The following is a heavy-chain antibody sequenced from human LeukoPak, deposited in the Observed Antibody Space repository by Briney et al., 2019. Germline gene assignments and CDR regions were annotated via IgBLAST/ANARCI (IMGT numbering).Heavy chain of an antibody. V-gene: IGHV3-30-3*01. J-gene: IGHJ5*02. CDR2: ISYDGSNK. CDR1: GFTFSSYA. CDR3: ARDSPMANWFDP. Sequence: GGSLRLSCAASGFTFSSYAMHWVRQAPGKGLEWVAVISYDGSNKYYADSVKGRFTISRDNSKNTLYLQMNSLRAEDTAVYYCARDSPMANWFDPWGQGTLVTVSS. D-gene: IGHD3-10*01.